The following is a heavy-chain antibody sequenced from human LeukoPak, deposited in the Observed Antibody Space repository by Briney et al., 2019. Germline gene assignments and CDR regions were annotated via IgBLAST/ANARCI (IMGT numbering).Heavy chain of an antibody. V-gene: IGHV3-30*02. D-gene: IGHD1-26*01. J-gene: IGHJ4*02. CDR3: AKGAVGATLLDY. CDR2: ILYNGNDK. Sequence: PGGSLRLSCAASGFTFNNFGMFWVRQAPGKGLEWVAFILYNGNDKYYADSVKGRFTISRDNSKNTLYLQMNSLRAEDTALYYCAKGAVGATLLDYWGQGTLVTVSS. CDR1: GFTFNNFG.